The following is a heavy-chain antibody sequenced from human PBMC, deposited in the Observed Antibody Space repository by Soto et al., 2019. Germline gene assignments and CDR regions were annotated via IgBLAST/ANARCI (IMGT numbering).Heavy chain of an antibody. CDR3: ARVYYYGSGSTLDY. Sequence: QVQLQESGPGLVKPSGTLSLTCAVSGGSISSSNWWSWVRQPPGKGLEWIGEIYHSGSTNYNPSLRSRVTXXVXKXXNQRSLKLSSVTAADTAVYYCARVYYYGSGSTLDYWGQGTLVTVSS. CDR1: GGSISSSNW. J-gene: IGHJ4*02. V-gene: IGHV4-4*02. D-gene: IGHD3-10*01. CDR2: IYHSGST.